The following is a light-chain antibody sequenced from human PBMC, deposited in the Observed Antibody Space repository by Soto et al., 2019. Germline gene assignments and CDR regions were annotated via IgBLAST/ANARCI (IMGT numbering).Light chain of an antibody. Sequence: QSPLTQPASESGSPGQSIAISCTGTSSDVGGYNYVSWYQQHPGKAPKLMIYDVSNRPSGVSNRFSGSKSGNTASLTISGLQAEDEADYYCSSYSSSSTLYVFGTGTKVTVL. CDR2: DVS. CDR3: SSYSSSSTLYV. V-gene: IGLV2-14*01. CDR1: SSDVGGYNY. J-gene: IGLJ1*01.